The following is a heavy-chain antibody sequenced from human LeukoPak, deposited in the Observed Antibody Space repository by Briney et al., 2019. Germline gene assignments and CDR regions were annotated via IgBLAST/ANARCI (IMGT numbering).Heavy chain of an antibody. D-gene: IGHD6-13*01. CDR2: ISSKNVI. J-gene: IGHJ4*02. CDR1: GFTFSRYS. CDR3: AKGDSIAAAGDH. V-gene: IGHV3-48*04. Sequence: GGSLRLSCAASGFTFSRYSMNWVRQAPGKGLEWVSYISSKNVIYYADSVKGRFTISRDNAKNSLYLQMNSLRAEDTAVYYCAKGDSIAAAGDHWGQGTLVTVSS.